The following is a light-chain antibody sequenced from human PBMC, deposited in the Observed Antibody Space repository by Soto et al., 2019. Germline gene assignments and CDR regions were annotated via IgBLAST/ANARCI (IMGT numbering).Light chain of an antibody. J-gene: IGLJ1*01. CDR2: GNS. V-gene: IGLV1-40*01. CDR3: QSYDSSLRGNV. Sequence: QSVLTQPPSVSGAPGQMVTISCTGSSSNIGAGYDVHWYQQLPGTAPKLLIYGNSNRPSGVPDRFSGSKSGTSASLAITGLQAEDEADYYCQSYDSSLRGNVFGTGTKLTVL. CDR1: SSNIGAGYD.